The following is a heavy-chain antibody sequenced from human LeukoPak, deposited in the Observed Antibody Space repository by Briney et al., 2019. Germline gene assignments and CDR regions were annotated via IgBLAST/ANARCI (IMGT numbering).Heavy chain of an antibody. CDR2: IDSSGST. J-gene: IGHJ6*03. CDR3: GSTSNPYYYYMDV. V-gene: IGHV4-61*02. CDR1: GGSITSGSYY. Sequence: SETLSLTCTVSGGSITSGSYYWSWIRQPAGKGLEWIGRIDSSGSTKYNPSLKSRVTISVDMSKNQFSLRLSSVTAADTAVYYCGSTSNPYYYYMDVWGKGTTVTVSS. D-gene: IGHD2-2*01.